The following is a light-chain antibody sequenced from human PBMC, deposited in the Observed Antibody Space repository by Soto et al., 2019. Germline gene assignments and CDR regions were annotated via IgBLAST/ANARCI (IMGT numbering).Light chain of an antibody. Sequence: EIVLTQSPATLSLSPGGRATLSCRASQSVSSSLAWYQQKPGQAPRLLIYDASNRPTGIPARFSGSGSGTDFTLTLSSLEPEDFAVYFCQQRSRSLTFGGGTRVEIK. CDR3: QQRSRSLT. CDR1: QSVSSS. J-gene: IGKJ4*01. V-gene: IGKV3-11*01. CDR2: DAS.